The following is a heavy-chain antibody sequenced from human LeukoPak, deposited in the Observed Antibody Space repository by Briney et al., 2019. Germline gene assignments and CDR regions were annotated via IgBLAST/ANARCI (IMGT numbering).Heavy chain of an antibody. J-gene: IGHJ4*02. CDR3: ARPRGLNYYGGLSEFGY. CDR1: GASISSSSYY. CDR2: VYYSGST. V-gene: IGHV4-39*07. Sequence: PSETLSLTCTASGASISSSSYYWGWVRQPPGKGLEWIGSVYYSGSTYYNPSLKTRVTISLDTSKNQFSLNLTSVTAADTAVYYCARPRGLNYYGGLSEFGYWGQGALVTVSS. D-gene: IGHD4-23*01.